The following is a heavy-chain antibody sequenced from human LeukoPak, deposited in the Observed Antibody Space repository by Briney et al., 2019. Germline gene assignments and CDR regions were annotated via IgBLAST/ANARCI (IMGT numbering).Heavy chain of an antibody. CDR1: GFTVSSNY. D-gene: IGHD3-9*01. V-gene: IGHV3-66*01. J-gene: IGHJ6*02. CDR2: IYSGGST. CDR3: AREGYYNVYYYYGMDV. Sequence: PGGSLRLSCAASGFTVSSNYMSWVRQAPGKGLEWVSVIYSGGSTYYADSVKGRFTISRDNSKNTLYLQMNSLRAEDTAVYYCAREGYYNVYYYYGMDVWGQGTTVTVSS.